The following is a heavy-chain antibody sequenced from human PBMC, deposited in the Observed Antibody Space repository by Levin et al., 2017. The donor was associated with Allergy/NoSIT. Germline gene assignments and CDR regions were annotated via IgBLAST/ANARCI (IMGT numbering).Heavy chain of an antibody. CDR1: GFTFSSYA. CDR2: ISGSGGST. V-gene: IGHV3-23*01. D-gene: IGHD2-15*01. CDR3: AKGAGGVVAATNAFDI. J-gene: IGHJ3*02. Sequence: GGSLRLSCAASGFTFSSYAMSWVRQAPGKGLEWVSAISGSGGSTYYADSVKGRFTISRDNSKNTLYLQMNSLRAEDTAVYYCAKGAGGVVAATNAFDIWGQGTMVTVSS.